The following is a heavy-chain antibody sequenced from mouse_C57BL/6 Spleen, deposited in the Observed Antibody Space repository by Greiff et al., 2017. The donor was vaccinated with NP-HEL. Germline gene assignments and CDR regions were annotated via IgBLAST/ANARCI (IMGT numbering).Heavy chain of an antibody. V-gene: IGHV1-59*01. CDR1: GYTFTSYW. CDR2: IDPSDSYT. J-gene: IGHJ2*01. D-gene: IGHD3-2*02. Sequence: VQLQQPGAELVRPGTSVKLSCKASGYTFTSYWMHWVKQRPGQGLEWIGVIDPSDSYTNYNQKFKGKATLTVDTSSSTAYMQLSSLTSEDSAVYHCARLDSSGLFDYWGQGTTLTVSS. CDR3: ARLDSSGLFDY.